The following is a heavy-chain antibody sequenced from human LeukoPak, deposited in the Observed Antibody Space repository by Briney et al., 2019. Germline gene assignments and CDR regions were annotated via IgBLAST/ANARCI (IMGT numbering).Heavy chain of an antibody. D-gene: IGHD3-16*01. CDR3: ARARYANAWYAFDI. V-gene: IGHV4-59*02. CDR1: GGSVSTYY. J-gene: IGHJ3*02. CDR2: LSHSGST. Sequence: SETLSLTCTVSGGSVSTYYWSWIRQPPGRGLEWIGYLSHSGSTDSDPSLQSRVTTLVDTSKNQFSLKLTSVTAADTAVYYCARARYANAWYAFDIWGQGTMVTVSS.